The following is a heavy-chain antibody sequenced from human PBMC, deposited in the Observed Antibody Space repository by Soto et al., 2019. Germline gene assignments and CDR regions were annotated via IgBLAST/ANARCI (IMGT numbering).Heavy chain of an antibody. D-gene: IGHD3-16*01. V-gene: IGHV1-18*01. Sequence: QVQLVQSGDEVKKPGASVKVSCKASGYIFVNYGIAWVRQAPGQGLEWMGWISPYTGNTHSATKIQGRLTMTTDTSASTASLDLGSLTSDDTAVYYCVMVDNYVTPTPQDVWGQGTPVTVSS. CDR2: ISPYTGNT. CDR1: GYIFVNYG. J-gene: IGHJ6*02. CDR3: VMVDNYVTPTPQDV.